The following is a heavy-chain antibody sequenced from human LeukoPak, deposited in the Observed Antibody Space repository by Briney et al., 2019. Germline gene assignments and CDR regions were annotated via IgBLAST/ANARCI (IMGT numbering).Heavy chain of an antibody. CDR1: GFTFSSYA. J-gene: IGHJ4*02. CDR3: AREGYSYGEFDY. Sequence: GGSLRLSCAASGFTFSSYAMHWVRQAPGKGLEWVAVISYDGSSKYYADSVKGRFTISRDNAKNSLYLQMNSLRAEDTALYYCAREGYSYGEFDYWGQGTLVTVSS. CDR2: ISYDGSSK. V-gene: IGHV3-30*04. D-gene: IGHD5-18*01.